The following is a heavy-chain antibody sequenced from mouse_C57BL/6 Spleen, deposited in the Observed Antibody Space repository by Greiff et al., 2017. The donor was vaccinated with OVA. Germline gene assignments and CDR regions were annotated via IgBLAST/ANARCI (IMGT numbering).Heavy chain of an antibody. D-gene: IGHD4-1*02. CDR1: GFNIKDDY. Sequence: EVQLQQSGAELVRPGASVKLSCTASGFNIKDDYMHWVKPRPEQGLEWIGWIDPENGDTEYASKFQGKATITADTSSNTAYLQLSSLTSEDTAVYYCQLGLVAYWGQGTLVTVSA. V-gene: IGHV14-4*01. CDR2: IDPENGDT. J-gene: IGHJ3*01. CDR3: QLGLVAY.